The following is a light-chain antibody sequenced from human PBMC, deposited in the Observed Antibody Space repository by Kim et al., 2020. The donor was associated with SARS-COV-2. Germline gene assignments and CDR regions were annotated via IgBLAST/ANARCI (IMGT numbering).Light chain of an antibody. V-gene: IGLV3-1*01. J-gene: IGLJ3*02. CDR1: KLGDKY. CDR2: QDS. CDR3: QAWDSSTAWV. Sequence: SYELTQPPSVSVSPGQTASITCSGDKLGDKYACXYQQKPGQSPVLVFYQDSKRPSGIPERFSGSNSGNTATLTISGTQAMDEADYYCQAWDSSTAWVFGG.